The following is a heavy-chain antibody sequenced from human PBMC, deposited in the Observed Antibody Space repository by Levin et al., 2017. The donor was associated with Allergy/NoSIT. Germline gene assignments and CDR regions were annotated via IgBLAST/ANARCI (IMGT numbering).Heavy chain of an antibody. J-gene: IGHJ4*02. CDR1: GXXXGXYG. CDR3: ARDRGPYSSSWGLPDH. V-gene: IGHV3-49*03. CDR2: IRSTAYRGTT. D-gene: IGHD6-19*01. Sequence: GGSLRLSCTASGXXXGXYGXXXXXXXXXKGLEWIGFIRSTAYRGTTEYAASVKGRFIISRDDSKSIAYLEMSSLKTEDTAGYSCARDRGPYSSSWGLPDHWGQGTLVTVSS.